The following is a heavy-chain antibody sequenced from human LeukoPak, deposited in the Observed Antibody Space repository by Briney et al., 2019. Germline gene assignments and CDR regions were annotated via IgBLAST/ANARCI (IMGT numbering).Heavy chain of an antibody. V-gene: IGHV3-30-3*01. CDR2: ISYDGSNK. Sequence: GGSLRLSCAGSGFTFSGYAMSWVRQAPGKGLEWVAVISYDGSNKYYADSVKGRFTISRDNSKNTLYLQMNSLRAEDTAVYYCARKMNGYSSSRSYFDYWGQGTLVTVSS. J-gene: IGHJ4*02. D-gene: IGHD6-13*01. CDR1: GFTFSGYA. CDR3: ARKMNGYSSSRSYFDY.